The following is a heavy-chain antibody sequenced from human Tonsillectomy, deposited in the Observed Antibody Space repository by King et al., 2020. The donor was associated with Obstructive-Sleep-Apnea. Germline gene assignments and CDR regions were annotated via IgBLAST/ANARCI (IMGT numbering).Heavy chain of an antibody. Sequence: VQLQQWGAGLLKPSETLSLTCAVYGGSFSGYYWSWIRQPPGKGREWIGEINHSGSTNYNPSLKSRVTISVDTSKNQFSLKLSSVTAADTAVYYWARGRANIVVVVAAPDYWGQGTLVTVSS. CDR2: INHSGST. J-gene: IGHJ4*02. CDR1: GGSFSGYY. D-gene: IGHD2-15*01. CDR3: ARGRANIVVVVAAPDY. V-gene: IGHV4-34*01.